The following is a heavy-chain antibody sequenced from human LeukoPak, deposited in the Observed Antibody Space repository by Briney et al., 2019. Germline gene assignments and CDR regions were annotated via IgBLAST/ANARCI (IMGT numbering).Heavy chain of an antibody. CDR3: TRVGYIDEGIDY. D-gene: IGHD5-24*01. CDR1: GFPFSSYW. Sequence: GGSLRLSCGASGFPFSSYWMTWVRQAPGKGLEWVANIKQDGSKKSYVDSVKGRFTISRDNAKNSLYLQMNSLRAEDTAIYYCTRVGYIDEGIDYWGQGTLVTVSS. CDR2: IKQDGSKK. J-gene: IGHJ4*02. V-gene: IGHV3-7*04.